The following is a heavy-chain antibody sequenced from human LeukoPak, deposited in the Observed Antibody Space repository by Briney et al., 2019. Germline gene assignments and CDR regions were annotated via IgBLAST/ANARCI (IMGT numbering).Heavy chain of an antibody. CDR1: GFTVSSNY. J-gene: IGHJ2*01. D-gene: IGHD4-17*01. V-gene: IGHV3-53*01. CDR3: AREKDYGVHWYFDL. CDR2: IYSGGST. Sequence: AGGSLRLSCAASGFTVSSNYMSWVRQAPGKGLEWVSVIYSGGSTYYADSVKGRFTISRDNAKNSLYLQMNSLRAEDTAVYYCAREKDYGVHWYFDLWGRGTLVTVSS.